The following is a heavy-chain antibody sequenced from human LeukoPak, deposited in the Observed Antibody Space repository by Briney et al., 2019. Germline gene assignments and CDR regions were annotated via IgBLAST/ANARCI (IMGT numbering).Heavy chain of an antibody. CDR2: IWYDGSNK. Sequence: GRSLRLSCAASGFTFSSYGMHWVRQAPGKGLEWVAVIWYDGSNKYYADSVKGRFTISRDNSKNTLYLQMNSLRAEDTAVHYCARETRDGYNSFDYWGQGTLVTVSS. J-gene: IGHJ4*02. CDR1: GFTFSSYG. CDR3: ARETRDGYNSFDY. D-gene: IGHD5-12*01. V-gene: IGHV3-33*01.